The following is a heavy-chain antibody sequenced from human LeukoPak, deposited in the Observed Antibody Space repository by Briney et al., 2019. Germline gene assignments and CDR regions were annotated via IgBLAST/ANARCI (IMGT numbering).Heavy chain of an antibody. CDR3: AREGEFTVESYYYYYYMDV. D-gene: IGHD4-23*01. Sequence: GGSLRLSCAAPGFTFSSYAMHWVRQAPGKGLEWVAVISYDGSNKYYADSVKGRFTISRDNSKNTLYLQMNSLRAEDTAVYYCAREGEFTVESYYYYYYMDVWGKGTTVTVSS. J-gene: IGHJ6*03. CDR1: GFTFSSYA. CDR2: ISYDGSNK. V-gene: IGHV3-30*01.